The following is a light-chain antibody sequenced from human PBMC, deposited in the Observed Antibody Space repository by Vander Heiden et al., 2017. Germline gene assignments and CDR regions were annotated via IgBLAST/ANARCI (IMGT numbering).Light chain of an antibody. CDR3: CSYAGSSTFPDVV. CDR2: EGS. V-gene: IGLV2-23*03. Sequence: QSALTQPASVSGSPGQSITISCTGTSSDVGSYNLDSWYQQHPGKAPKLMIYEGSKRPSGVSNRFSGSKSGNTASLTISGLQAEDEADYYCCSYAGSSTFPDVVFGGGTKLTVL. CDR1: SSDVGSYNL. J-gene: IGLJ2*01.